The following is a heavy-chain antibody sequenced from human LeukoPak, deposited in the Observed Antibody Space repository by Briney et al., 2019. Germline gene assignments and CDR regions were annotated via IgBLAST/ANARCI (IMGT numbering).Heavy chain of an antibody. J-gene: IGHJ4*02. CDR2: IYSGGST. Sequence: GGSLRLSCAASGFIVSNNYMSWVRQAPGKGLEWVSVIYSGGSTYYADSVKGRFTISRDNSKNTLYLQMNSLRAEDTAVYYCARDITVYGSDSQRAFDYWGQGTLVTVSS. D-gene: IGHD3-22*01. V-gene: IGHV3-66*01. CDR1: GFIVSNNY. CDR3: ARDITVYGSDSQRAFDY.